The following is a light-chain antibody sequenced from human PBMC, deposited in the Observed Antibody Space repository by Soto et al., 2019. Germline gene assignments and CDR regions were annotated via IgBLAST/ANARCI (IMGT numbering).Light chain of an antibody. V-gene: IGLV2-14*01. CDR2: DVS. Sequence: QSALTQPASVSGSPGQSITISCTGTRSDIGDYNYVSWYQQLPGTAPKLMIYDVSHRPSGVSNRFSGSKSGNTASLTISGLQAEDGADYYCSSYTSTSNSVIFGGGTKLTVL. CDR1: RSDIGDYNY. J-gene: IGLJ2*01. CDR3: SSYTSTSNSVI.